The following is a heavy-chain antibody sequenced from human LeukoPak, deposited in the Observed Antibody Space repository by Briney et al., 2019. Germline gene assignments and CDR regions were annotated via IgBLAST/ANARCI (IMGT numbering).Heavy chain of an antibody. D-gene: IGHD3-10*01. J-gene: IGHJ4*02. CDR2: ISSSGSTK. V-gene: IGHV3-48*03. CDR3: ARAFGSGSYSF. Sequence: GGSLRLSCAASGFTFSSYDMNWVRQAPGKGLDWVSYISSSGSTKYYADSVKGRITISRDNAKKSMYLQMNSLRAEDTAVYYCARAFGSGSYSFWGQGPLVSVSS. CDR1: GFTFSSYD.